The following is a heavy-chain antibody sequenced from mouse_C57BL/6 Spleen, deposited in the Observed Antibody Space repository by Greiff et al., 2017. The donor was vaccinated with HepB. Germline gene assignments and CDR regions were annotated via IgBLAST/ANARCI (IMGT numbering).Heavy chain of an antibody. CDR1: GYTFTSYG. CDR3: ARSWGYDGDYYAMDY. V-gene: IGHV1-81*01. CDR2: IYPRSGNT. Sequence: QVQLQQSGAELARPGASVKLSCKASGYTFTSYGISWVKQRTGQGLEWIGEIYPRSGNTYYNEKFKGKATLTADKSSSTAYMELLSLTSEDSAVYFCARSWGYDGDYYAMDYWGQGTSVTVSS. J-gene: IGHJ4*01. D-gene: IGHD2-2*01.